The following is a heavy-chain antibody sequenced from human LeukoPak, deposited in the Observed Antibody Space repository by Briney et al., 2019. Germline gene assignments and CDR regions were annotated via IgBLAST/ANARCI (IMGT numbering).Heavy chain of an antibody. CDR1: GDSVSSKSYY. CDR2: IHYNGLT. D-gene: IGHD6-6*01. CDR3: ARSREQLGRFDS. V-gene: IGHV4-39*07. Sequence: SETLSLMCTLSGDSVSSKSYYWGSVRQPPGKGLEWIGSIHYNGLTYYNPSLKSRVTISLDTSKNQFSLKLTSMTAADTAVYYCARSREQLGRFDSWGQGTLVTVSS. J-gene: IGHJ4*02.